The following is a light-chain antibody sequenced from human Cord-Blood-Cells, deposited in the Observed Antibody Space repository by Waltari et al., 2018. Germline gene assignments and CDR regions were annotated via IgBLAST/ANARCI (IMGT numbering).Light chain of an antibody. CDR1: SRYVGSFNP. V-gene: IGLV2-23*01. CDR3: CSYAGSSTWV. CDR2: EGS. Sequence: QSSLTQPAPVSGSPGQSIPIPCTGTSRYVGSFNPVSWYQQHPGKAPKLMIYEGSKRPSGVSNRFSGSKSGNTASLTISGLQAEDEADYYCCSYAGSSTWVFGGGTKLTVL. J-gene: IGLJ3*02.